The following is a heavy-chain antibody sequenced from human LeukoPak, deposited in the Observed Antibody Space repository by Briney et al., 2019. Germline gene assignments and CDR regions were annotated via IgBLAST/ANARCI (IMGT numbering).Heavy chain of an antibody. CDR2: INSDGSRT. Sequence: GGSLRLSCAASGFTFSSYWMYWVRQAPGKGLVWVSRINSDGSRTSYADSVKGRFTISRDNAKNKLYLQMNSLRAEDTAVYYCARGGDYSWEAVPWWGQGTLVTVSS. J-gene: IGHJ4*02. V-gene: IGHV3-74*01. CDR1: GFTFSSYW. CDR3: ARGGDYSWEAVPW. D-gene: IGHD4-17*01.